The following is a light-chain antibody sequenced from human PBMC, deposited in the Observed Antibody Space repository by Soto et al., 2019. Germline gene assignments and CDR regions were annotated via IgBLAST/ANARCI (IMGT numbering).Light chain of an antibody. V-gene: IGKV3-15*01. CDR2: GAS. CDR1: QSISNN. Sequence: EIVMTQPPATLSVSPGERATLSCRASQSISNNLAWYQQEPGQPPSLLIYGASTRATGIPARFSGSGSGTEFTLTISSLQSKDFGVYFCQQYDQWWTFGQGTKVDI. J-gene: IGKJ1*01. CDR3: QQYDQWWT.